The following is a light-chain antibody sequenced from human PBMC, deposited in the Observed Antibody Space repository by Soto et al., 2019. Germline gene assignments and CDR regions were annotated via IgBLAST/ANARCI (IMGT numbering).Light chain of an antibody. CDR2: THN. V-gene: IGLV1-40*01. J-gene: IGLJ1*01. CDR3: SSYTTNSTPYV. CDR1: SSNIGAGYD. Sequence: QSVLTQPPSVSGAPGQRVTISCTGSSSNIGAGYDVHWYLQVPGTAPKLLVYTHNNRPSGVPDRFSGSTSGTSASLAITGLQSEDEADYYCSSYTTNSTPYVFGTGTKVTVL.